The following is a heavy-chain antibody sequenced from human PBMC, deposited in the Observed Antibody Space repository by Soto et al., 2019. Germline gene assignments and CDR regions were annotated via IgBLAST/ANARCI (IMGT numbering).Heavy chain of an antibody. V-gene: IGHV3-7*01. CDR1: GFNFGTFW. Sequence: PGGSLRLSCEASGFNFGTFWMSWVRQAPGKGLEWVASIKEDGSEAYYVDSVKGRFTISRDNAKNSLYLQLNSLGVEDTAIYYCAWQCQSSFYSATTCYFYGMDVWGQGTTVTV. J-gene: IGHJ6*02. CDR2: IKEDGSEA. D-gene: IGHD1-26*01. CDR3: AWQCQSSFYSATTCYFYGMDV.